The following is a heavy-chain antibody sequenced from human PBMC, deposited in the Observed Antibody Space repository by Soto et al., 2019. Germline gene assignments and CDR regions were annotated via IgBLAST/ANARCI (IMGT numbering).Heavy chain of an antibody. V-gene: IGHV3-48*01. D-gene: IGHD3-3*01. Sequence: EVQLVESGGGLVQPGGSLRLSCAASGFTFSSYSMNWVRQAPGKGLEWVSYISSSSSTIYYADSVKGRFTISRDNDKNSMYLQMNSLRAEDAAVYYCAREAYIWNWCDPWGQGTLVTVSS. CDR1: GFTFSSYS. J-gene: IGHJ5*02. CDR2: ISSSSSTI. CDR3: AREAYIWNWCDP.